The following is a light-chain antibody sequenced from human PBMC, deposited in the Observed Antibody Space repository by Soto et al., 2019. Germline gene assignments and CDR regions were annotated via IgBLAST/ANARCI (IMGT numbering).Light chain of an antibody. CDR2: DAS. V-gene: IGKV3-11*01. CDR3: QQRSNWPPT. Sequence: EIVLTQSPATLSLSPGERATLSCRASQSVSSYLAWYQQKPGQAPRLLIYDASNRATGIPARFSGSGSGTDFTLTSSSLEPEDFAVYYCQQRSNWPPTFGQGNKLEIK. CDR1: QSVSSY. J-gene: IGKJ2*01.